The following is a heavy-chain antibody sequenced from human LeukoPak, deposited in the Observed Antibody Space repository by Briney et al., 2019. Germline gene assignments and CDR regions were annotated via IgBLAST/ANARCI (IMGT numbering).Heavy chain of an antibody. CDR2: ISGSGGST. CDR3: AKATMVLGWFDP. D-gene: IGHD4-23*01. Sequence: GGSLRLSCAASGFIFSNYGMSWVRQAPGKGLEWVSAISGSGGSTYYADSVKGRFTISRDNSKNTLYLQLSNLRAEDTALYYCAKATMVLGWFDPWGQGTLVTVSS. CDR1: GFIFSNYG. V-gene: IGHV3-23*01. J-gene: IGHJ5*02.